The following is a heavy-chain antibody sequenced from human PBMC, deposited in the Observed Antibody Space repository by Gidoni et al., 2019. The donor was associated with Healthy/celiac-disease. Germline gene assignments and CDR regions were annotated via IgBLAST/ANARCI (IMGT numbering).Heavy chain of an antibody. Sequence: QVQLVQSGAEVKKPGASVKVSCKASGYTFTSYAMHWVRQAPGQRLEWMGWINAGNGNTKYSQKFQGRVTITRDTSASTAYMELSSLRSEDTAVYYCARDGSGSYLDYYGMDVWGQGTTVTVSS. D-gene: IGHD1-26*01. J-gene: IGHJ6*02. CDR3: ARDGSGSYLDYYGMDV. V-gene: IGHV1-3*01. CDR2: INAGNGNT. CDR1: GYTFTSYA.